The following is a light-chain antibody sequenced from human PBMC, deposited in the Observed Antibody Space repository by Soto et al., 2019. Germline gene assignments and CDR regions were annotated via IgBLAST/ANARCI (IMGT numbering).Light chain of an antibody. CDR3: MQSTQLPPT. V-gene: IGKV2D-29*02. CDR1: QSLLHVTGETF. J-gene: IGKJ5*01. CDR2: EVS. Sequence: DVVMTQPPLSLSVAPGQPASISFKSSQSLLHVTGETFLFWYIQKPGQSPQLLIYEVSARVSGVPDRFSGSGSGTDFTLEISRVETDDVGIYYCMQSTQLPPTFGQGTRLEIK.